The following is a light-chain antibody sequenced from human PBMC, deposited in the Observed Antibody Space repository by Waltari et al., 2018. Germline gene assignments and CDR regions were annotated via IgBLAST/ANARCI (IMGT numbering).Light chain of an antibody. CDR1: QTVDTY. J-gene: IGKJ4*01. CDR2: DTS. Sequence: EIVFTQSPATLSLSPGERAPLSCRASQTVDTYLAWYQQRPGQAPRLLIYDTSNRATGIPDRFSGSGSETDFTLTISSLEPEDFAVYYCQQRRRWPLTFGGGSKVEI. CDR3: QQRRRWPLT. V-gene: IGKV3-11*01.